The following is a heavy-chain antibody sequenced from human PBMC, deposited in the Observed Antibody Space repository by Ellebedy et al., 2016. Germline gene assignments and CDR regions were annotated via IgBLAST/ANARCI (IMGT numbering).Heavy chain of an antibody. V-gene: IGHV1-18*01. CDR2: ISTYNGNT. Sequence: ASVKVSCKASGNTFTNYDINWVRQASGQGLEWMGWISTYNGNTNYAQKLQGRVTMTTDTSTSTVYMELRSLRSDDTAVYYCARDEGYGDYEHWGQGTLVTVSS. CDR3: ARDEGYGDYEH. D-gene: IGHD4-17*01. J-gene: IGHJ1*01. CDR1: GNTFTNYD.